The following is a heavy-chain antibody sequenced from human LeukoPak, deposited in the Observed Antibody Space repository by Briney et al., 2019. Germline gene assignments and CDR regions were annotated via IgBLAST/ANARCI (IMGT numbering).Heavy chain of an antibody. D-gene: IGHD2/OR15-2a*01. CDR3: ARHVEYSRVGVDY. CDR1: GVSISSSNR. CDR2: IHHSGST. J-gene: IGHJ4*02. V-gene: IGHV4-4*02. Sequence: SGTLSLTCDVSGVSISSSNRWSWVRQPPGKGLEWIGEIHHSGSTNYNPSLKSRVTISVDTSKNQFSLKLSSVTAADTAVYYCARHVEYSRVGVDYWGQGTLVTVSS.